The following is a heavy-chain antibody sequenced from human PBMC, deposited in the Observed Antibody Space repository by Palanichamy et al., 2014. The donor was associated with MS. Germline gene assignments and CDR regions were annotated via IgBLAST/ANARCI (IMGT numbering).Heavy chain of an antibody. D-gene: IGHD2-2*01. CDR1: GYTFTSYY. V-gene: IGHV1-46*03. CDR3: AREDCSSTSCYFEIYY. Sequence: QVQLVQSGAEVKKPGASVKVSCKASGYTFTSYYIHWVRQVPGQGLEWMGAINPRAGSASYAQKFLGRVTMTRDTSTSTVYMELSSLRSEDTAVYYCAREDCSSTSCYFEIYYWGQGTLVTVSS. CDR2: INPRAGSA. J-gene: IGHJ4*02.